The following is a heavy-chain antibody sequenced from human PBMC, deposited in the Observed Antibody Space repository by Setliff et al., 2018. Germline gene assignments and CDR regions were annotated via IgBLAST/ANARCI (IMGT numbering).Heavy chain of an antibody. CDR2: ISPYTGNT. V-gene: IGHV1-18*01. CDR3: ERLVRYCSTTSCQRTSGDDF. D-gene: IGHD2-2*01. Sequence: ASVKVSCKSSGFTFTDYGITWVRQVPGQGLEWMGWISPYTGNTFYAPQFQGRVIMTTDTSAKTAYMDLRSLRSDDTAVYYCERLVRYCSTTSCQRTSGDDFWGLGTLVTVSS. J-gene: IGHJ4*02. CDR1: GFTFTDYG.